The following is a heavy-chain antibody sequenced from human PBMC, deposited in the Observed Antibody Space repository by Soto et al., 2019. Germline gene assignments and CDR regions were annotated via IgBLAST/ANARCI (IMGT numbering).Heavy chain of an antibody. V-gene: IGHV4-4*02. CDR2: IFHDGTA. Sequence: SETLSLTCAVSGVSISSGNWWTWVRQTPQRGLEYIGEIFHDGTANYYPSFERRVAISVDTSKNQFSLKLTSVTAADTAVYYCARENLRGERSSTLDYWGQGTLVTVSS. CDR1: GVSISSGNW. CDR3: ARENLRGERSSTLDY. D-gene: IGHD3-10*01. J-gene: IGHJ4*02.